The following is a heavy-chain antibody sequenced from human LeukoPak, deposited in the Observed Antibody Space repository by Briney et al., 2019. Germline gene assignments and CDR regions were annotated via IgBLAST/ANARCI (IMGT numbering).Heavy chain of an antibody. V-gene: IGHV4-39*02. Sequence: PSETLSLTCTVSGDSISSSSYYWGWIRQPPGKGLEWIACIYYSGSTYYNPSLKSRVTISVDSSKNHFSLRLSSVTAADTAVYYCARGFRNCSSTTCYGGYYFDYWGQGTLFTVSS. J-gene: IGHJ4*02. CDR1: GDSISSSSYY. CDR2: IYYSGST. CDR3: ARGFRNCSSTTCYGGYYFDY. D-gene: IGHD2-2*01.